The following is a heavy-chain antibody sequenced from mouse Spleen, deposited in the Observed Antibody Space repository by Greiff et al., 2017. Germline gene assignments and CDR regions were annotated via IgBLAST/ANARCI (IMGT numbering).Heavy chain of an antibody. CDR1: GYAFSSSW. CDR2: LYPGDGDT. Sequence: QVQLQQSGPELVKPGASVKISCKASGYAFSSSWMNWVKQRPGKGLEWIGRLYPGDGDTNYNGKFKGKATLTADKSSSTAYMQLSSLTSEDSAVYFCARDSYYYAMDYWGQGTSVTVSS. CDR3: ARDSYYYAMDY. J-gene: IGHJ4*01. V-gene: IGHV1-82*01.